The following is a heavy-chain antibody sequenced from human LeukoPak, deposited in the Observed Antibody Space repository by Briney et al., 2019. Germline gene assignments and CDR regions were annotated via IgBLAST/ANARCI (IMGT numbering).Heavy chain of an antibody. CDR2: IRGSGGST. CDR3: AKELVPDYYDSSGYYPESFDY. Sequence: GGSLRLSCAASGFTFSSYAMSWVRQAPGKGLEWVSAIRGSGGSTYYADSVKGRFTISRDNSKNTLYLQMNSLRAEDTAVYYCAKELVPDYYDSSGYYPESFDYWGQGTLVTVSS. CDR1: GFTFSSYA. D-gene: IGHD3-22*01. V-gene: IGHV3-23*01. J-gene: IGHJ4*02.